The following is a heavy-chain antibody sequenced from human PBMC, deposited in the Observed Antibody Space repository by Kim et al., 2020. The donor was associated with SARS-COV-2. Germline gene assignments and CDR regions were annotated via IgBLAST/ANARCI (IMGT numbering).Heavy chain of an antibody. V-gene: IGHV3-9*01. D-gene: IGHD2-15*01. J-gene: IGHJ5*01. CDR3: VKDLKGRTNWYGGYGS. Sequence: GGSLRLSCRASGFSVGDYAMHWVRQVPGKGLEWVSGISWNGDTKTYVDSVRGRFTISRDNAENSLFLQMNNLRPDATAFYYCVKDLKGRTNWYGGYGSWG. CDR2: ISWNGDTK. CDR1: GFSVGDYA.